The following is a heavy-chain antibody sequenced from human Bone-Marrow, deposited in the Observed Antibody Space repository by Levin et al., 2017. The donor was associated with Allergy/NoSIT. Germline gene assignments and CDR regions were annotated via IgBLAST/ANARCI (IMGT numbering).Heavy chain of an antibody. V-gene: IGHV3-23*01. J-gene: IGHJ4*02. CDR2: ISGSGGIT. Sequence: SCAASGFTFTTYAMNWVRQAPGKGLEWVSVISGSGGITYYADSVKGRFTMSRDTSKNTVYLQMNSPRAEDTAVYYCARSVEKGSIWGSFDYWGQGMLVTVSS. CDR3: ARSVEKGSIWGSFDY. D-gene: IGHD3-16*01. CDR1: GFTFTTYA.